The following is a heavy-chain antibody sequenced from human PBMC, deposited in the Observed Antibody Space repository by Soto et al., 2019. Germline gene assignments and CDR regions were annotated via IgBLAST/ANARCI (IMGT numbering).Heavy chain of an antibody. D-gene: IGHD3-22*01. Sequence: QVQLVESGGGLVKPGGSLRLSCEASGFTFRDYYMTWVRQPPGKGLEWVSSIPSGSAYTTYADSVKGRFTISRDDAKNSLYLQMNSLRAEDTALYYCAREYYYSLDVWGQGTTVTVSS. CDR3: AREYYYSLDV. CDR1: GFTFRDYY. CDR2: IPSGSAYT. V-gene: IGHV3-11*05. J-gene: IGHJ6*02.